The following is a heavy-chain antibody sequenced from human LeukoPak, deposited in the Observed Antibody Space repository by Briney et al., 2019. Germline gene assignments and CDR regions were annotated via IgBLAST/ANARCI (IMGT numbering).Heavy chain of an antibody. CDR3: ARDPYYYGSGGIS. CDR1: GGSISSGSYY. V-gene: IGHV3-7*01. D-gene: IGHD3-10*01. J-gene: IGHJ4*02. Sequence: ETLSLTCTVSGGSISSGSYYWGWVRQAPGKGLEWVANIKQDGNEIYYVDSVKGRFTISRDNAKNSLYLQMNSLRAEDTAVYYCARDPYYYGSGGISWGQGTLVTVSS. CDR2: IKQDGNEI.